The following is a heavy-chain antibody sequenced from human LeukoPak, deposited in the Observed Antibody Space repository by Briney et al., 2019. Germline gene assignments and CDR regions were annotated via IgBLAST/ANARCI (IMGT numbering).Heavy chain of an antibody. J-gene: IGHJ4*02. D-gene: IGHD2-15*01. V-gene: IGHV3-30*04. CDR2: ISYDGSNK. CDR3: AREHLVVVVAANYYFDY. CDR1: GFTFSSYA. Sequence: GGSLRLSCAASGFTFSSYAMHWVRQAPGKGLEWVAVISYDGSNKYYADSVKGRFTISRDNSKNTLYLQMNSLRAEDTAVYYCAREHLVVVVAANYYFDYWGQGTLVTVSS.